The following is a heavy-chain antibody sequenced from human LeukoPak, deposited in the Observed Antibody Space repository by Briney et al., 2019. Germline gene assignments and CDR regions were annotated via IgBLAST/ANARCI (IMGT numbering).Heavy chain of an antibody. CDR3: ARAQTPGYYDFRSGYYS. J-gene: IGHJ4*02. CDR2: ISAYNGNT. D-gene: IGHD3-3*01. Sequence: GASVKVSCRACGYPFTRHGISWVRQAPGQGLEWMGWISAYNGNTNYAQKLQGRVTMTTDTSTSTAYMELRSLRSDDTAVYYCARAQTPGYYDFRSGYYSWGQGTLVTVYS. V-gene: IGHV1-18*01. CDR1: GYPFTRHG.